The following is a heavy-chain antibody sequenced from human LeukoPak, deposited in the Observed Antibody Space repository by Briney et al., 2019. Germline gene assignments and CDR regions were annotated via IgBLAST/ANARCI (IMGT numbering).Heavy chain of an antibody. Sequence: GGSLRHSCAASGFTFSSYAMSWVRQAPGKGLESVSAISGSGGSTYYADSVKGRFTISRDNSKNTLYLQMNSLRAEDTAVYYCEVVVKDGYFDYWGQGTLVTVSS. CDR1: GFTFSSYA. CDR3: EVVVKDGYFDY. J-gene: IGHJ4*02. D-gene: IGHD3-22*01. CDR2: ISGSGGST. V-gene: IGHV3-23*01.